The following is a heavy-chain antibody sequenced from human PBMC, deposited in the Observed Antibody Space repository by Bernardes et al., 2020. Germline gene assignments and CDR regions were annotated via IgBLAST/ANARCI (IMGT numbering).Heavy chain of an antibody. CDR2: IKSDGSTT. Sequence: GGSLRLSCVVSGFSFSNYWMHWVRQAPGKGLVWVSNIKSDGSTTFYGDPVKGRFTISRDNAKNTLFLQMNSLGAEDTAVYYCARGNNGLDVWGQGTTVTVSS. CDR3: ARGNNGLDV. V-gene: IGHV3-74*01. J-gene: IGHJ6*02. CDR1: GFSFSNYW.